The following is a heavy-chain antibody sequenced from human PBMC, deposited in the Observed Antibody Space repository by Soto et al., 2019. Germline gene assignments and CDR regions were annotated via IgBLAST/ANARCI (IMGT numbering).Heavy chain of an antibody. D-gene: IGHD5-18*01. CDR3: AKLSGYSYCSPFDY. CDR1: GFTFSSYC. V-gene: IGHV3-30*18. J-gene: IGHJ4*02. Sequence: HPGGSLRLSCAASGFTFSSYCMHWFRQAPGKGLEWVAVISYDGSNKYYVDSVTGRFTISRDNSKNTLYLQMNSLRAEDTAVHYCAKLSGYSYCSPFDYWGQATLVTVYS. CDR2: ISYDGSNK.